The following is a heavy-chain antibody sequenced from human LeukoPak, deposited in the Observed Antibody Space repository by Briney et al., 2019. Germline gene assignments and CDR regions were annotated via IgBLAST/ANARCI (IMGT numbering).Heavy chain of an antibody. CDR1: GGSISSYY. V-gene: IGHV4-59*01. D-gene: IGHD1-26*01. J-gene: IGHJ4*02. Sequence: RASETLSLTCTVSGGSISSYYWSWIRQPPGKGLEWIGYIYYSGSTNYNPSLKSRVTISVDTSKNQFSLKLSSVTAADTAVYYCARETTSGSSTKGPMEFDYWGQGTLVTVSS. CDR3: ARETTSGSSTKGPMEFDY. CDR2: IYYSGST.